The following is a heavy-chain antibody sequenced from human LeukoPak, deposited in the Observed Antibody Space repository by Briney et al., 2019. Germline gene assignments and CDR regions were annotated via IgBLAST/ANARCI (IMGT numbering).Heavy chain of an antibody. CDR2: IYYSGST. Sequence: PSETLSLTCTVSGGSLTSGVYYWTWIRQHPGKGLEWIGYIYYSGSTHYNPSLKSRVNISVDRSKNQFSLKLSSVTAADTAVYYCARDKGATVTAGLFDYWGQGTLVTVSS. CDR3: ARDKGATVTAGLFDY. V-gene: IGHV4-31*03. D-gene: IGHD4-11*01. CDR1: GGSLTSGVYY. J-gene: IGHJ4*02.